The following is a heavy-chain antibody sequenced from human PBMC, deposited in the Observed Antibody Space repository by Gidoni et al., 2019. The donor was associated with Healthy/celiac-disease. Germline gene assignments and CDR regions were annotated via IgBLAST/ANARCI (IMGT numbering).Heavy chain of an antibody. V-gene: IGHV3-7*04. J-gene: IGHJ4*02. D-gene: IGHD3-22*01. CDR3: ARGRQDYYDSSGYYPYYFDY. CDR2: IKQDGSEK. Sequence: EVQLVESGGGLVQPGGSLRLSCAASGFPFSSYWMTWVRQAPGKGLEWVANIKQDGSEKYYVDSVKGRFTISRDNAKNSLYLQMNSLRAEDTAVYYCARGRQDYYDSSGYYPYYFDYWGQGTLVTVSS. CDR1: GFPFSSYW.